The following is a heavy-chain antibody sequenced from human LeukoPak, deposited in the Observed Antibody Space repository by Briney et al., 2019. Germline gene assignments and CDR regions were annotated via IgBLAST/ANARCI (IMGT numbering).Heavy chain of an antibody. CDR1: GYTPTEFS. D-gene: IGHD2-15*01. V-gene: IGHV1-24*01. J-gene: IGHJ5*02. CDR3: TTDPDIEVVLDVDP. Sequence: ASVKVSCKVSGYTPTEFSMHWVRQAPGKGLEWMGGFDPEDSKTIYAQKFQGRVTMTADTSTDTAYMELSSLRFEDTAVYYCTTDPDIEVVLDVDPWGQGTQVTVSS. CDR2: FDPEDSKT.